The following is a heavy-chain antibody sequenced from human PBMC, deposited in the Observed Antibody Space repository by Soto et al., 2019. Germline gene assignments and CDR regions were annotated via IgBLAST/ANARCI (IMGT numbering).Heavy chain of an antibody. CDR3: GKPIPSRGAMITKLTLED. CDR1: GHTLTDLS. D-gene: IGHD3-10*01. CDR2: FDPEGGEA. Sequence: ASVKVSCPISGHTLTDLSIHLVRQAPGKGLEWMGGFDPEGGEAIYAQKWHGRVTVTEDTVTDPAYIVLSGLNSDDTAVGYSGKPIPSRGAMITKLTLEDGGQGTPV. V-gene: IGHV1-24*01. J-gene: IGHJ4*02.